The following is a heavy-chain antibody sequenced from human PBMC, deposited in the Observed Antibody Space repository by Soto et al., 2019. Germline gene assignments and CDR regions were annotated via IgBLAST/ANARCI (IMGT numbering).Heavy chain of an antibody. CDR2: ISGSGGST. J-gene: IGHJ6*02. CDR1: GFTFSSYA. D-gene: IGHD6-6*01. Sequence: PGGSLRLSCAASGFTFSSYAMSWVRQAPGKGLEWVSAISGSGGSTYYADSVKGRFTTSRDNSKNTLYLQMNSLRAEDTAVYYCAKDQDIAARTAYYYYGMDVGGQGTTVTVSS. CDR3: AKDQDIAARTAYYYYGMDV. V-gene: IGHV3-23*01.